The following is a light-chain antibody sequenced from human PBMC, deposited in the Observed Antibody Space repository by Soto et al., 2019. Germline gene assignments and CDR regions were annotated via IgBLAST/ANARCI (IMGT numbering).Light chain of an antibody. V-gene: IGLV2-8*01. Sequence: QSVLTQPPSASGSPGQSVTISCTGTSSDIGAYNYVSWYQQYPGKVPKLMIYDVSKRPSGVPDRFSGSKSGNTASLAISGLQSEDEADYYCATWDDGLNAVVFGGGTKLTVL. CDR1: SSDIGAYNY. CDR3: ATWDDGLNAVV. CDR2: DVS. J-gene: IGLJ2*01.